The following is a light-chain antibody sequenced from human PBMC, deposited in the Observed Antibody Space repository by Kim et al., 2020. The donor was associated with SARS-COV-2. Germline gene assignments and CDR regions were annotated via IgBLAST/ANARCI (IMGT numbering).Light chain of an antibody. Sequence: RSITISCSGTRRASGCSDFVAWYQQHPGKAPKLVIFYLSKRPSGVSNRFSGYKSGNTSSPTISGLQAEDWSDYYCSSYSSSSPWVFGGGTQLTVL. J-gene: IGLJ3*02. CDR1: RRASGCSDF. CDR3: SSYSSSSPWV. CDR2: YLS. V-gene: IGLV2-14*03.